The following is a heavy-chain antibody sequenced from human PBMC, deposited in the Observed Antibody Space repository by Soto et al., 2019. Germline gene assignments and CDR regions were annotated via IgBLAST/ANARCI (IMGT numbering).Heavy chain of an antibody. V-gene: IGHV1-18*01. D-gene: IGHD2-2*02. CDR2: ISTYNGNT. CDR1: GYTFTSYG. Sequence: ASVKVSCKTSGYTFTSYGISWVRHAPGQGLEWMGWISTYNGNTNYTQKLQGRVTMTTDTSTSTAYMELRSLRSDDTAVYYCARDIVVVPAATPSFVDFWGQGTLVTVSS. J-gene: IGHJ4*02. CDR3: ARDIVVVPAATPSFVDF.